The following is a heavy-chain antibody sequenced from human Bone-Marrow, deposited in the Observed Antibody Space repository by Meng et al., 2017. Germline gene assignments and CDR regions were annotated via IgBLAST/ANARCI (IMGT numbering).Heavy chain of an antibody. V-gene: IGHV4-31*03. Sequence: QVQLQVSGPDLLTPSQTLSLTCTVSGGSISSGGYYWSWIRQHPGKGLEWIGYIYYSGSTYYNPSLKSRVTISVDTSKNQFSLKLSSVTAADTAAYYCARVGVVVITPNWFDPWGQGTLVTVSS. J-gene: IGHJ5*02. CDR3: ARVGVVVITPNWFDP. CDR1: GGSISSGGYY. CDR2: IYYSGST. D-gene: IGHD3-22*01.